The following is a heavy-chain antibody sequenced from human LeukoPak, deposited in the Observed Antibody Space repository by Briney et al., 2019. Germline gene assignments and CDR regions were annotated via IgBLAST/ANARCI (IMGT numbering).Heavy chain of an antibody. V-gene: IGHV3-7*05. CDR1: GFTFSRYW. Sequence: GGSPRLSCAASGFTFSRYWMNWVRQAPGKGLEWVANIKHDGSEKYYVDSVKGRFTISRDNVKNSLSLQMHSLRAEDTAVYFCARDLDYDSSGLDYWGQGTLVTVSS. D-gene: IGHD3-22*01. CDR3: ARDLDYDSSGLDY. CDR2: IKHDGSEK. J-gene: IGHJ4*02.